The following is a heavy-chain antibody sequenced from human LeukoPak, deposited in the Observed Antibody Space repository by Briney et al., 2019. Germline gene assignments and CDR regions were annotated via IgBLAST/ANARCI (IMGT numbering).Heavy chain of an antibody. CDR2: MSYDGSNK. Sequence: GGSLRLSCAASGFTFSSYAMHWVRQAPGKGLEWVAVMSYDGSNKYYADSVKGRFTISRDNSKNTLYLQMNSLRAEDTAVYYCARSIAAAGTPYFDYWGQGTLVTVSS. J-gene: IGHJ4*02. V-gene: IGHV3-30-3*01. CDR1: GFTFSSYA. D-gene: IGHD6-13*01. CDR3: ARSIAAAGTPYFDY.